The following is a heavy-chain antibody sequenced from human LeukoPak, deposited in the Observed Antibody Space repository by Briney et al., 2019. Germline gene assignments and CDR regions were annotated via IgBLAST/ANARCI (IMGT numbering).Heavy chain of an antibody. CDR1: GGTFSSYA. CDR3: AGGGQYCSGGSCLDY. Sequence: SVKVSCKASGGTFSSYAISWVRQAPGQAREWMGGIIPIFGTANYAQKFQGRVTSTADESPSTAYMELSSLRSEDTAVYYCAGGGQYCSGGSCLDYWGQGTLVTVSS. V-gene: IGHV1-69*13. J-gene: IGHJ4*02. D-gene: IGHD2-15*01. CDR2: IIPIFGTA.